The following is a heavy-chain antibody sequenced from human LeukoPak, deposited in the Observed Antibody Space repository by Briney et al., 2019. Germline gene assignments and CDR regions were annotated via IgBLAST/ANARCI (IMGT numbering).Heavy chain of an antibody. CDR2: IYYSGST. Sequence: MASETLSLTCTVSGGSVSSGNYYWSWIRQPPGKGLEWIGFIYYSGSTNYNPSLKSRVTISVDTSKNQFSLKLSSVTAADTAVYYCARGESNDYGDYVDDYWGQGTLVTVSS. CDR3: ARGESNDYGDYVDDY. J-gene: IGHJ4*02. V-gene: IGHV4-61*01. D-gene: IGHD4-17*01. CDR1: GGSVSSGNYY.